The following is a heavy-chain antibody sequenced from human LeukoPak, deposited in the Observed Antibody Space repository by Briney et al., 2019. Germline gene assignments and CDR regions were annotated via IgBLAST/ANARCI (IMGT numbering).Heavy chain of an antibody. D-gene: IGHD4-11*01. J-gene: IGHJ4*02. CDR2: ISGSGGST. CDR1: GFTFSSYG. V-gene: IGHV3-23*01. CDR3: ARESKGVFDY. Sequence: GGTLRLSCAASGFTFSSYGMSWVRQAPGKGLEWVSAISGSGGSTYYADSVKGRFTISRDNAKNSLYLQMNSLRAEDTAVYYCARESKGVFDYWGQGTLVTVSS.